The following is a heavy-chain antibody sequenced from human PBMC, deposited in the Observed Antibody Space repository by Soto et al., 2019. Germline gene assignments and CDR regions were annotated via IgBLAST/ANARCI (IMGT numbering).Heavy chain of an antibody. V-gene: IGHV3-7*03. CDR3: AKARHYGDYGGYYDS. D-gene: IGHD4-17*01. Sequence: GGSLRLSCAASGFSFIEYWMNWVRQAPGRGLEYVADIDGRGGDAYYVDSMKGRFSISRDNSKNSLYLHMHNLRVDDTAMYYCAKARHYGDYGGYYDSWGQGTLVTVSS. CDR1: GFSFIEYW. J-gene: IGHJ4*02. CDR2: IDGRGGDA.